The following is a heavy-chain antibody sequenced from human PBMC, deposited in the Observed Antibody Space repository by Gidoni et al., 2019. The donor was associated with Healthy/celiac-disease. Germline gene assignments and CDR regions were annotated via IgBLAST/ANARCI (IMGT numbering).Heavy chain of an antibody. CDR1: GGSISSSSYY. D-gene: IGHD6-13*01. V-gene: IGHV4-39*01. Sequence: QLQLQESGPGLVKPSETLSLTCTLSGGSISSSSYYWGWLRQPPGKGLEWIGSIYYSGSTYYNPSLKSRVTISVDTSKNQFSLKLSSVTAADTAVYYCARIAAAGVYYFDYWGQGTLVTVSS. J-gene: IGHJ4*02. CDR3: ARIAAAGVYYFDY. CDR2: IYYSGST.